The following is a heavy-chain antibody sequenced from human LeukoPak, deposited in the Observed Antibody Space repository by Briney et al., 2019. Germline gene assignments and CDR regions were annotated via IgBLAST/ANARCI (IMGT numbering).Heavy chain of an antibody. Sequence: GGSLRLSCAASGFTFSIYAMSWVRQAPGKGLEWVSTISGSGGTTYYADSVKGRFTISRDNSKNTLYVQMNSLRDEDTAVYYCAKLALSYCRGGTCSPLDYWGQGALVTVAS. CDR3: AKLALSYCRGGTCSPLDY. CDR1: GFTFSIYA. CDR2: ISGSGGTT. V-gene: IGHV3-23*01. J-gene: IGHJ4*02. D-gene: IGHD2-15*01.